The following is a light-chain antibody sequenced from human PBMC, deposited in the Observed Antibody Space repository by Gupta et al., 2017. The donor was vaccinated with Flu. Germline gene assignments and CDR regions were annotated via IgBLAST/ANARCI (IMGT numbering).Light chain of an antibody. V-gene: IGLV4-69*01. Sequence: QLPLTQSPSASASLAASVTLTCTLSSGHSSYAIAWHQQQPDKGRRYLMYLNSDGSHSKGDGIPDRFSGSSAGAERYLTISSLQSEDEADYYCQTWVTGVQVFGGGTKLTVL. J-gene: IGLJ3*02. CDR1: SGHSSYA. CDR3: QTWVTGVQV. CDR2: LNSDGSH.